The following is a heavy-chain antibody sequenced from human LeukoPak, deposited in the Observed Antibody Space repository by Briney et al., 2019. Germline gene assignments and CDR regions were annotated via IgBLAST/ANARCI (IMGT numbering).Heavy chain of an antibody. CDR2: ISPYNGNT. V-gene: IGHV1-18*01. D-gene: IGHD3-10*01. Sequence: GASVKVSCKASGYTFITYGISWVRQAPGQGLEWVGWISPYNGNTNYAQKLQGRVTMTTDTSTSTAYMELRSLRSDDTAVYYCARGPYYGSGSYFGPGTRYYYMDVWGKGTTVTVSS. J-gene: IGHJ6*03. CDR3: ARGPYYGSGSYFGPGTRYYYMDV. CDR1: GYTFITYG.